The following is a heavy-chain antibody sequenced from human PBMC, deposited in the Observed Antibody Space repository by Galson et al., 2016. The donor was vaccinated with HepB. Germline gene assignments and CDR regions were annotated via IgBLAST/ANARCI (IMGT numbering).Heavy chain of an antibody. CDR1: GGSLRSFA. D-gene: IGHD3-3*01. Sequence: SVKVSCKAFGGSLRSFAINWVRQAPGQGLEWMGGIIPIFGTANYARKFQGRVTMTADESTSTAHMELSSLRSEDTAVYYCARLPQRGYYPDYYYYGMDVWGQGTTVTVSS. V-gene: IGHV1-69*13. CDR3: ARLPQRGYYPDYYYYGMDV. J-gene: IGHJ6*02. CDR2: IIPIFGTA.